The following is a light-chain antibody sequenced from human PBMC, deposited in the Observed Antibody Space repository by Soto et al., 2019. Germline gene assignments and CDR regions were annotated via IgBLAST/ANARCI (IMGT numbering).Light chain of an antibody. V-gene: IGKV1-5*01. CDR3: QQYNTDSSLT. CDR1: QSISSW. Sequence: DIQMTQSPSTLSASVGDRVTITCRASQSISSWLAWYQQKLGRAPRLLIYDDSSLESGVPSRFSGSGYGTEFTLTISSLQPDDFATYYCQQYNTDSSLTFGGGTKVEIK. CDR2: DDS. J-gene: IGKJ4*01.